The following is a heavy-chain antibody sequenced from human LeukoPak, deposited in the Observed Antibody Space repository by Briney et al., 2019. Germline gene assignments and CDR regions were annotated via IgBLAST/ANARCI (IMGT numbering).Heavy chain of an antibody. J-gene: IGHJ4*02. D-gene: IGHD2-15*01. V-gene: IGHV4-59*01. CDR1: GDSISSNY. CDR3: ARLLAGCPGGRCRAHFDY. Sequence: SETLSLTCSASGDSISSNYRSWMRQPPGKGLEWIGYIYYSGSTNYNPSLKSRVTMSVDTSKNQFSLNLSSVTAADTAVYYCARLLAGCPGGRCRAHFDYWGQGTLVTVSS. CDR2: IYYSGST.